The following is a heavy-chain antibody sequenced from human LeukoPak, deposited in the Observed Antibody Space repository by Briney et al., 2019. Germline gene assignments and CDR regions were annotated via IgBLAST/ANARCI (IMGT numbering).Heavy chain of an antibody. Sequence: SQTLSLTCTVSGGSISSGGYYWSWIRQHPGKGLEWIGYIYYSGSTNYNPSLKSRVTISVDTSKNQFSLKLSSVTAADTAVYYCARGVDSSSSGDYWDQGTLVTVSS. CDR3: ARGVDSSSSGDY. CDR1: GGSISSGGYY. CDR2: IYYSGST. V-gene: IGHV4-31*03. J-gene: IGHJ4*02. D-gene: IGHD6-13*01.